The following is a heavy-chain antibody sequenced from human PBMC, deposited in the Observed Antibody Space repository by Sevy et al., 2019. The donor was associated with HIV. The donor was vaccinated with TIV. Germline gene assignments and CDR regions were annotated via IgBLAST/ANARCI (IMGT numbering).Heavy chain of an antibody. D-gene: IGHD2-15*01. V-gene: IGHV3-15*01. J-gene: IGHJ4*02. Sequence: GSLRLSCAASGFTFSNAWMSWVRQAPGKGLEWVGRIKSKTDGGTTDYAAPVKGRFTISRDDSKNTLYLQMNSLKTEDTAVYYCTTDKVVYCSGGSCYADVNYWGQGTLVTVSS. CDR1: GFTFSNAW. CDR2: IKSKTDGGTT. CDR3: TTDKVVYCSGGSCYADVNY.